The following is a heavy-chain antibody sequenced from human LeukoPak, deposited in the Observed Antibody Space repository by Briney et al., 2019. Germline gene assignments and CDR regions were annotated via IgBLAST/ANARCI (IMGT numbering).Heavy chain of an antibody. CDR2: IYYSGST. V-gene: IGHV4-59*11. CDR3: ARVRGDYDILTGYYYYYMDV. J-gene: IGHJ6*03. CDR1: GGSISSHY. Sequence: SETLSLTCTVSGGSISSHYWSWIRQPPGKGLEWIGCIYYSGSTNYNPSLKSRVTISVDTSKNQFSLKLSSVTTADTAVYYCARVRGDYDILTGYYYYYMDVWGKGTTVTVSS. D-gene: IGHD3-9*01.